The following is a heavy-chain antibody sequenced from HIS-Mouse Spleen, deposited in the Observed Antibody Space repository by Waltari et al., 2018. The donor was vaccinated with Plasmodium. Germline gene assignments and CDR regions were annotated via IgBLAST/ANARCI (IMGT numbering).Heavy chain of an antibody. CDR2: RKQDGSEK. V-gene: IGHV3-7*01. D-gene: IGHD6-13*01. Sequence: EVQLVESGGGLVQPGGSLRLSCAASGFTFSSYWMSWFRQAPGKGLEWVANRKQDGSEKDYVDSVKGRFTISRDNAKNSLYLQMNSLRAEDTAVYYCASSWYWYFDLWGRGTLVTVSS. J-gene: IGHJ2*01. CDR3: ASSWYWYFDL. CDR1: GFTFSSYW.